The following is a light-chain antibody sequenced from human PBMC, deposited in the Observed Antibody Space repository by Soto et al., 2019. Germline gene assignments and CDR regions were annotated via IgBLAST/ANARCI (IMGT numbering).Light chain of an antibody. J-gene: IGKJ1*01. CDR2: DAS. Sequence: IRMCHSASTVPKSISSRVTILPLASQTISMWLAWYQQKPGKAPNFLIYDASSLQSGVPSRFSGSRSGTEFTLTISSLQPDDVATYYCQQYDSYPWTFGQGTKVDIK. V-gene: IGKV1-5*02. CDR3: QQYDSYPWT. CDR1: QTISMW.